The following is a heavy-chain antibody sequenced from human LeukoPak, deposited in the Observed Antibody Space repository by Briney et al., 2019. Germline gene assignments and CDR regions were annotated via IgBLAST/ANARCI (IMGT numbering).Heavy chain of an antibody. J-gene: IGHJ5*02. Sequence: SETLSLTCAVSGVPVDDYYWSWIRQSPERGLEWIGEVSPGGYTTYNPSLRSRVIISEDTSENQLSLNVTSVTVADTALYYCARIHCGYGQDRCYNHWAQGSLVTVSS. D-gene: IGHD2-21*01. V-gene: IGHV4-34*01. CDR2: VSPGGYT. CDR3: ARIHCGYGQDRCYNH. CDR1: GVPVDDYY.